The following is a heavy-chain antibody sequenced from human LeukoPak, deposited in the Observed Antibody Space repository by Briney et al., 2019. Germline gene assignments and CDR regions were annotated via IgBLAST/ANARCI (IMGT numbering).Heavy chain of an antibody. J-gene: IGHJ1*01. CDR3: AKDTPEVVVSRSYFQH. V-gene: IGHV3-23*01. CDR1: GFTFSRYA. Sequence: GGSLRLSCAASGFTFSRYAMNWARQAPGKGLDWVSVVCGSSGSTYYADSVKGRFTISRDNSKNILYLQMNSLRAEDTAVYYCAKDTPEVVVSRSYFQHWGQGTLVTVSS. D-gene: IGHD3-22*01. CDR2: VCGSSGST.